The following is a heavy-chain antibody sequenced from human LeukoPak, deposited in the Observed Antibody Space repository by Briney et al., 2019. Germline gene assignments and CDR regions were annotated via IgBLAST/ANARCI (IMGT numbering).Heavy chain of an antibody. V-gene: IGHV1-69*04. CDR2: IIPILGIA. D-gene: IGHD6-19*01. J-gene: IGHJ4*02. CDR1: GGTFSSYA. CDR3: ARGFSSGWYDY. Sequence: SVNVSCKASGGTFSSYAISWVRQAPGQGLEWMGRIIPILGIANYAQKFQGRVTITADKSTSTAYMELSSLRSEDTGVYYCARGFSSGWYDYWGQGTLVTVSS.